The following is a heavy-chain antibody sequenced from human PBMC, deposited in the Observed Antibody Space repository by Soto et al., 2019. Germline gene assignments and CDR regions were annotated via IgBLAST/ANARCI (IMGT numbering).Heavy chain of an antibody. Sequence: GGSLRLSCAASGFTFDDYTMHWVRQAPGKGLEWVSLISWDGDSTYYAASVKGRFTISRDNSKNSLYLQMNSLRTEDTALYYCAKDLLAAADPLDYWGQGTLVTVSS. J-gene: IGHJ4*02. V-gene: IGHV3-43*01. D-gene: IGHD6-13*01. CDR1: GFTFDDYT. CDR2: ISWDGDST. CDR3: AKDLLAAADPLDY.